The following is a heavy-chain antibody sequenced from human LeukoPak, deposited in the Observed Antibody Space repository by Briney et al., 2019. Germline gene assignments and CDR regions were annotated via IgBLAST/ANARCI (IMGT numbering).Heavy chain of an antibody. CDR2: INHSGST. V-gene: IGHV4-34*01. D-gene: IGHD7-27*01. CDR3: ARDWVDI. Sequence: RSSETLSLTCAVYGGSFSGYYWSWIRQPPGKGLEWIGEINHSGSTNYDPSLKSRVTISVDTSKNQFSLKLSSVTAADTAVYYCARDWVDIWGQGTMVTVSS. CDR1: GGSFSGYY. J-gene: IGHJ3*02.